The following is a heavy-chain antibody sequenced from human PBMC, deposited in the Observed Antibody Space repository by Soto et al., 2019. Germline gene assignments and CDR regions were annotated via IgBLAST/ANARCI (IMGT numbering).Heavy chain of an antibody. CDR1: GFTFSTYG. Sequence: XGALRLSCVGCGFTFSTYGINWVGEAPGKGLEWVSSIRSRSDIYYADSVKGRFTISRDNAKNSVSLQMNSLRAEDTAVYYCARAYTAWPLAYGLDVCGQGTTVTVSS. J-gene: IGHJ6*02. CDR2: IRSRSDI. D-gene: IGHD2-2*02. V-gene: IGHV3-21*01. CDR3: ARAYTAWPLAYGLDV.